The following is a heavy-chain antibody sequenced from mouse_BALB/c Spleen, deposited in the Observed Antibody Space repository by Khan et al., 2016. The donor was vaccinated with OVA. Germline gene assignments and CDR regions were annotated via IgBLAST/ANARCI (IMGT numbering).Heavy chain of an antibody. D-gene: IGHD1-1*01. Sequence: VQLVESGPGLVAPSQSLSITCTVSGFSLTNYGVHWVRQPPREGLEWLGVIWAGGSTNYNSALMSRLSISKDNSKSQVFLKMNSLQTNDTAMYYCARPYYGSAWFAYGGQGTLVTVSA. V-gene: IGHV2-9*02. CDR2: IWAGGST. CDR1: GFSLTNYG. CDR3: ARPYYGSAWFAY. J-gene: IGHJ3*01.